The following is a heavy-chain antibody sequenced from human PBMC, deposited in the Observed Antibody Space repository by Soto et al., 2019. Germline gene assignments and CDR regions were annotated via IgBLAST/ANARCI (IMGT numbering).Heavy chain of an antibody. CDR1: GGSISSGGYY. CDR2: IYYSGST. J-gene: IGHJ5*02. CDR3: ASSFATIYYYDSSGYYGWFDP. Sequence: SETLSLTCTVSGGSISSGGYYWSWIRQHPGKGLEWIGYIYYSGSTYYNPSLKSRVTISVDTSKNQFSLKLSSVTAADTAVYYCASSFATIYYYDSSGYYGWFDPWGQGTLVTVSS. D-gene: IGHD3-22*01. V-gene: IGHV4-31*03.